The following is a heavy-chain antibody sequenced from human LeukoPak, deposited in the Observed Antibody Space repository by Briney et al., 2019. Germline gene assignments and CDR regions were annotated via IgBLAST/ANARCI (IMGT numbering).Heavy chain of an antibody. Sequence: SETLSHTCTVSGGSISSYYWSWIRQPPGKGLEWIGYIYYSGSTNYNPSLKSRVTISVDTSKNQFSLKLSSVTAAGTAVYYCARKDYYMDVWGKGTTVTVSS. CDR2: IYYSGST. CDR3: ARKDYYMDV. J-gene: IGHJ6*03. V-gene: IGHV4-59*01. CDR1: GGSISSYY.